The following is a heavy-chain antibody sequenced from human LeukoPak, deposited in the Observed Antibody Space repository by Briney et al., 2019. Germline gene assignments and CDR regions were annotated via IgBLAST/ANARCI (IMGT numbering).Heavy chain of an antibody. J-gene: IGHJ5*02. CDR2: FDPEDGET. D-gene: IGHD3-9*01. V-gene: IGHV1-24*01. Sequence: ASVKVSCKASGYTFTSYGITWVRQAPGKGLEWMGGFDPEDGETIYAQKFQGRVTMTEDTSTDTAYMELSSLRSEDTAVYYCATVVGVIITGNWFDPWGQGTLVTVSS. CDR1: GYTFTSYG. CDR3: ATVVGVIITGNWFDP.